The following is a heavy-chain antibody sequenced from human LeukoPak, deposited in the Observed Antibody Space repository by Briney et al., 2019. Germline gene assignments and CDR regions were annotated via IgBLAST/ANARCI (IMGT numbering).Heavy chain of an antibody. CDR3: AKGWSGYFRSPFDL. CDR2: LSGSGGTT. D-gene: IGHD3-3*01. Sequence: GGSLRLSCAASGFIFSDYAMNWVRQAPGKGLEWVSGLSGSGGTTSYADSVKGRFTISRGNSKNTLYLQMNSLRADDTGVYYCAKGWSGYFRSPFDLWGQGTMVTVSS. J-gene: IGHJ3*01. V-gene: IGHV3-23*01. CDR1: GFIFSDYA.